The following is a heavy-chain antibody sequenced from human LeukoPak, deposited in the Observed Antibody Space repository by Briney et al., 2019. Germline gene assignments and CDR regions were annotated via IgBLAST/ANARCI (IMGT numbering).Heavy chain of an antibody. D-gene: IGHD1-14*01. CDR1: GFPFSSYG. CDR2: ISNNGGRT. CDR3: VKVGVEKPPLDY. Sequence: PGGSLRLSCVASGFPFSSYGMHWVRQAPGKGLEYVSGISNNGGRTYYADSVKGRFTVSRDNSKNMLYLQMSSLRADDAAVYYCVKVGVEKPPLDYWGQGTLVTVSS. J-gene: IGHJ4*02. V-gene: IGHV3-64D*09.